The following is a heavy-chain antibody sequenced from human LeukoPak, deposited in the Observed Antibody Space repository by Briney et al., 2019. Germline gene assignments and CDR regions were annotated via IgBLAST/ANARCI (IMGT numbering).Heavy chain of an antibody. Sequence: ASVKVSCKASGYTFTGYYMHWVRPAPGQGVEWRGWINPNSGDTNYAQKFQGRVTMTRDTSISTAYMELSRLGSDDTAVYYCARGVPPSYSSAWYVNYWGQGALVTVSS. D-gene: IGHD6-19*01. CDR2: INPNSGDT. CDR3: ARGVPPSYSSAWYVNY. J-gene: IGHJ4*02. CDR1: GYTFTGYY. V-gene: IGHV1-2*02.